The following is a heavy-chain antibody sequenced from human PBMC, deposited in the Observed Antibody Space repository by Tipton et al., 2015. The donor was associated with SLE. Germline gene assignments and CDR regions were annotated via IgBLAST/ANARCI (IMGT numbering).Heavy chain of an antibody. CDR1: GGSISSSSYY. CDR3: ARVRRIAARLDN. Sequence: TLSLTCTVSGGSISSSSYYWGWIRQPPGKGLEWIGSIYYSGSTYYNPPLKSRVTISVDTSKNQFSLKLSSVTAADTAVYYCARVRRIAARLDNWGQGTLVTVSS. CDR2: IYYSGST. J-gene: IGHJ4*02. V-gene: IGHV4-39*07. D-gene: IGHD6-6*01.